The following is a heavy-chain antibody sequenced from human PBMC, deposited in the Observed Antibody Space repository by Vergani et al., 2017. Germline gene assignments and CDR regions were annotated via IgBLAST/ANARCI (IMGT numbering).Heavy chain of an antibody. Sequence: QVQLVQSGAEVKKPGSSVKVSCKSSGGTFSNHVLAWVRQAPGQGLEWMGGILPLFGTPTYAQRFQGRVTITADESTTTAYMELTSLTSEDSAIYYCARQVAVAGKWWGPYYYYGMDVWGQGTTVTVSS. J-gene: IGHJ6*02. CDR3: ARQVAVAGKWWGPYYYYGMDV. CDR2: ILPLFGTP. D-gene: IGHD6-19*01. CDR1: GGTFSNHV. V-gene: IGHV1-69*01.